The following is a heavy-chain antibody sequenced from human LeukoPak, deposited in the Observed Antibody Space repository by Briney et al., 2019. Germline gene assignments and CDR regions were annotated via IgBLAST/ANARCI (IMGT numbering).Heavy chain of an antibody. D-gene: IGHD3-16*01. V-gene: IGHV3-74*01. CDR2: IDIDGSRT. CDR3: PGNRDTGDDSYYTDV. CDR1: GFTFRNYW. Sequence: GGSLRLSCAASGFTFRNYWMQWVRQAPGKGLVWVARIDIDGSRTTYADSVKGRFTISRDNAKNTLFLQMNSLRADDTALYQLPGNRDTGDDSYYTDVWGTGNTVTVS. J-gene: IGHJ6*03.